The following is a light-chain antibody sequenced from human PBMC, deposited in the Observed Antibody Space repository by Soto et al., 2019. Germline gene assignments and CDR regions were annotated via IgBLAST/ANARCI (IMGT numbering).Light chain of an antibody. CDR3: SSYTSSSTLV. CDR1: SSDVGGYNY. Sequence: QSALTQPASVSGSPGQSITISCTGTSSDVGGYNYVSWYQRHPGKAPKLMIYVVTDRPSGVSNRFSGSKSGNTASLTISGLQAEDEADYYCSSYTSSSTLVFGGGTKLTVL. CDR2: VVT. J-gene: IGLJ3*02. V-gene: IGLV2-14*01.